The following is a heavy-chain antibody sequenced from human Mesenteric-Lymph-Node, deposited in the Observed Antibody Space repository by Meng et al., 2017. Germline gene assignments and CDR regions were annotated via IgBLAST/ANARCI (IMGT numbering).Heavy chain of an antibody. J-gene: IGHJ4*02. V-gene: IGHV1-18*01. D-gene: IGHD2-15*01. Sequence: QVQLGPSGAEGKKPGASVKVSCKASGYTFGSYGICWVRQAPGQGLEWMGWFVNYVDTYPAPKFQGRVTMTTDTHTNTAFMELRSLTSDDTAVYYCASGTPGRSYCDYWGQGTLVTVSS. CDR3: ASGTPGRSYCDY. CDR2: FVNYVDT. CDR1: GYTFGSYG.